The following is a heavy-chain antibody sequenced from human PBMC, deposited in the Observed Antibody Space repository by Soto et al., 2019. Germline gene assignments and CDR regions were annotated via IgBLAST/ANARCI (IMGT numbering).Heavy chain of an antibody. V-gene: IGHV1-69*13. CDR2: IIPIFGTA. J-gene: IGHJ6*02. D-gene: IGHD3-3*01. Sequence: GASVKVSCKASGGTFISYAISWVRQAPGQGLEWMGGIIPIFGTANYAQKFQGRVTITADESTSTAYMELSSLRSEDTAVYYCARVPYYDFWSGHQQAPYYYYGMDVWGQGTTVTVSS. CDR3: ARVPYYDFWSGHQQAPYYYYGMDV. CDR1: GGTFISYA.